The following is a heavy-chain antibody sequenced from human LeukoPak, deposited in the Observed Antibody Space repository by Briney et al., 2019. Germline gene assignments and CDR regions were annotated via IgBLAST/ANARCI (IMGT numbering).Heavy chain of an antibody. Sequence: GGSLRLSCAASGFTFSGSAMHWVRQASGKGLEWVGRIRSKANSYATAYAASVKGRFTISRDDSKNTAYLQMNSLKTEDTAVYYCTRRYSYGDWDFDIWGQGTMVTVSS. CDR3: TRRYSYGDWDFDI. D-gene: IGHD5-18*01. J-gene: IGHJ3*02. V-gene: IGHV3-73*01. CDR1: GFTFSGSA. CDR2: IRSKANSYAT.